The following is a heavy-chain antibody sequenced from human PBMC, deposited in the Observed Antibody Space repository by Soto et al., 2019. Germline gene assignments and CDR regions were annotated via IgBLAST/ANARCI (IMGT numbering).Heavy chain of an antibody. CDR1: GGTFSSYA. Sequence: QVQLVQSGAEVKKPGSSVKVSCKASGGTFSSYAISWVRQAPGQGLEWMGGIIPIFGTANYAQKFQGRVTITADESTSTAYMEMSSLRAEDTAVYYCARGYKGYCSGGSCSHFDYWGQGTLVTVSS. CDR2: IIPIFGTA. D-gene: IGHD2-15*01. J-gene: IGHJ4*02. CDR3: ARGYKGYCSGGSCSHFDY. V-gene: IGHV1-69*01.